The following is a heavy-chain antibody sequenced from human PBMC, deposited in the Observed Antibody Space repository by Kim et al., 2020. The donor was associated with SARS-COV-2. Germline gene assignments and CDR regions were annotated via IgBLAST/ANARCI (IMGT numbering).Heavy chain of an antibody. Sequence: GGSLRLSCTASGFTFGDYAMSWFRQAPGKGLEWVGFIRSKAYGGTTEYAASVKGRFTISRDDSKSIAYLQMNSLKTEETAVYYCTRERVEDYYYYYYGMDVWGQGTTVTVSS. CDR2: IRSKAYGGTT. CDR1: GFTFGDYA. J-gene: IGHJ6*02. D-gene: IGHD2-2*01. V-gene: IGHV3-49*03. CDR3: TRERVEDYYYYYYGMDV.